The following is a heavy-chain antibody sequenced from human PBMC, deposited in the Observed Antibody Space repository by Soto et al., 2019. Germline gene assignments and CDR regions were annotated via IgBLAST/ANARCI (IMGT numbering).Heavy chain of an antibody. V-gene: IGHV1-8*01. CDR1: GYTFTSYD. D-gene: IGHD3-22*01. J-gene: IGHJ3*02. CDR2: MNPNSGNT. CDR3: STTYYYDSSSPYEAFDI. Sequence: ASVKVSCKASGYTFTSYDINWVGQATGQGLEWMGWMNPNSGNTGYAQKFQGRVTMTRNTSISTAYIELNRMRSEDTAVYYYSTTYYYDSSSPYEAFDIWGQGTMVTVSS.